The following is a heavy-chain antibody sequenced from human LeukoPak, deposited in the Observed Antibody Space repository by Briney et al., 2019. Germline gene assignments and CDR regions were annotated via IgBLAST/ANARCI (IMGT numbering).Heavy chain of an antibody. D-gene: IGHD3-10*01. V-gene: IGHV3-23*01. CDR3: AKSSGSSQKGFDP. J-gene: IGHJ5*02. Sequence: GGSLRLSCAASEFTFSTFTMSWVRQAPGKGLEWVASITGDGENTYSADSVKGRFPISRDNSKDMLFLQMSSLRVDDTAIYFCAKSSGSSQKGFDPWGQGTLVTVSS. CDR2: ITGDGENT. CDR1: EFTFSTFT.